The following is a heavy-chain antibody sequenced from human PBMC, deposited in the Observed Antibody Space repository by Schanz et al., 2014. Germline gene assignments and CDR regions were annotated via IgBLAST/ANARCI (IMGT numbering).Heavy chain of an antibody. D-gene: IGHD4-17*01. CDR3: ARGYGDSPTDF. V-gene: IGHV1-18*01. Sequence: QGQLVQSGAEVKKPGASVKVSCKASGYTFTSYGINWVRQAPGQGLEWMGWISPYNGNTNYAQKFQGRVTITADRSTSTAYMELSSLRSEDTAVYYCARGYGDSPTDFWGQGTLVTVSS. J-gene: IGHJ4*02. CDR2: ISPYNGNT. CDR1: GYTFTSYG.